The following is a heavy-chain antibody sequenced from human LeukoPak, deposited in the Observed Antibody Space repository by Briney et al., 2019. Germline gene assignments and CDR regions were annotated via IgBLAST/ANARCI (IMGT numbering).Heavy chain of an antibody. CDR2: ISYDGSNK. D-gene: IGHD6-13*01. CDR3: AKEDVAARQLDY. V-gene: IGHV3-30*18. CDR1: GFTFSSYG. Sequence: PGGSLRLSCAAPGFTFSSYGMHWVRQAPGKGLEWVAVISYDGSNKYYADSVKGRFTISRDNSKNTLYLQMNSLRAEDTAVYYCAKEDVAARQLDYWGQGTLVTVSS. J-gene: IGHJ4*02.